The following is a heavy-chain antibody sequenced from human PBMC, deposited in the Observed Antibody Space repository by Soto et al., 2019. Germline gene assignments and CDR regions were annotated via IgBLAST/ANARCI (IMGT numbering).Heavy chain of an antibody. Sequence: ASVKVSCKASGYTFTSYGISWVRQAPGQGLEWMGWISAYNGNTNYAQKLQGRVTVTTDTSTTTAYMELRSLRADDTAVYYCARWRGTGRYNWSDPWGQGTLVTVSS. V-gene: IGHV1-18*04. CDR3: ARWRGTGRYNWSDP. CDR2: ISAYNGNT. CDR1: GYTFTSYG. D-gene: IGHD3-3*01. J-gene: IGHJ5*02.